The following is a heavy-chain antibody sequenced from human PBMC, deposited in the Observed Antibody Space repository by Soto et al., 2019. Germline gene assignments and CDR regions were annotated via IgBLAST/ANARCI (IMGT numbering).Heavy chain of an antibody. Sequence: QVQLVQSGAEVKKPGSSVKVSCKASGGTFSSYTISWVRQAPGQGLEWMGRIIPILGIANYAQKFQGRVTXTXXKSTSTAYMELSSLRSEDTAVYYCARDGTEWYFDLWGRGTLVTVSS. V-gene: IGHV1-69*08. J-gene: IGHJ2*01. CDR2: IIPILGIA. D-gene: IGHD1-7*01. CDR3: ARDGTEWYFDL. CDR1: GGTFSSYT.